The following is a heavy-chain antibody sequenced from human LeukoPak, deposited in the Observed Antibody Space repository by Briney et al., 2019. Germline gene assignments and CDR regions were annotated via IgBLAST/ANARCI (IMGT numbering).Heavy chain of an antibody. D-gene: IGHD3-22*01. V-gene: IGHV1-69*04. J-gene: IGHJ4*02. Sequence: SVKVSCKASGGTFSSYAISWVRQAPGQGLEWMGRIIPILGIANYAQKFQGRVTMTRDTSTSTVYMELSSLRSEDTAVYYCATDYYDSSGYIHWGQGTLVTVSS. CDR2: IIPILGIA. CDR3: ATDYYDSSGYIH. CDR1: GGTFSSYA.